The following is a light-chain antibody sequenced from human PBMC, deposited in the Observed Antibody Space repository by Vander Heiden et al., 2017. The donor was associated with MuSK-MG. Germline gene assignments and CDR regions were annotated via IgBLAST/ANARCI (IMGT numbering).Light chain of an antibody. CDR3: QQRSNWPPFT. V-gene: IGKV3-11*01. CDR1: HSVSSY. CDR2: DAS. Sequence: ELVLTQSPSTLSSSPGERATLSCRASHSVSSYLSWYQQKPGQDPRILINDASNRATGIPARFSGSGSGTDFTLTISSLEPEDFAVYYCQQRSNWPPFTFGPGTKVDIK. J-gene: IGKJ3*01.